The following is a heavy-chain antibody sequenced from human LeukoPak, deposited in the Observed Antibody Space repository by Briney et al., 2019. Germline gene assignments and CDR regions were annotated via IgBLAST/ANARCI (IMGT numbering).Heavy chain of an antibody. CDR2: LHSGGHT. D-gene: IGHD7-27*01. CDR3: VRGLSGVSSWYFDL. J-gene: IGHJ2*01. V-gene: IGHV3-53*01. Sequence: PGGSLRLSCAASGFTFSSYSMNWVRQAPGKGLEWVSALHSGGHTFYADSVRGRFTISRDISKNTLYLQMNDLGAEDTALYYCVRGLSGVSSWYFDLWGRGTLVSVSS. CDR1: GFTFSSYS.